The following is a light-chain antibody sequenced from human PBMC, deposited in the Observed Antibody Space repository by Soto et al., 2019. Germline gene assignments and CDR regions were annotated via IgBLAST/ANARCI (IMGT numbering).Light chain of an antibody. V-gene: IGLV2-14*01. CDR1: SGDIGSYNR. J-gene: IGLJ1*01. Sequence: QSLRTQPASVSGSPEQSITIACTGTSGDIGSYNRVSWYQQHPGKAPKLIIYEVTDRPSGVSNRFSGSKSGNTASLTISGLQAEDEAEYYCSSYTNINTRACVFGTGTKVTVL. CDR3: SSYTNINTRACV. CDR2: EVT.